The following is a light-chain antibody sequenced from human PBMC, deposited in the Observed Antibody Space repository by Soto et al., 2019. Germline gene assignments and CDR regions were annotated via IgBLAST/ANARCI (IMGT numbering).Light chain of an antibody. V-gene: IGKV3-15*01. CDR3: QQRSNWPT. CDR2: GTS. CDR1: QNISRS. Sequence: EIVMRQSPVTLSVSPGERATLSCRASQNISRSLAWYQQKPGQGPSLLIYGTSTRAGGVPARFSGSGSGTDFTLTISSLEPEDFAVYYCQQRSNWPTFGQGTRLEIK. J-gene: IGKJ5*01.